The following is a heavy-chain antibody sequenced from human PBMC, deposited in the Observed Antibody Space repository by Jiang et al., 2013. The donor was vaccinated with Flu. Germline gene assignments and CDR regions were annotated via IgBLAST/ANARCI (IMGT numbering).Heavy chain of an antibody. D-gene: IGHD3-22*01. CDR2: IDWDDDK. Sequence: KPTQTLTLTCTFSGFSLSTSGMCVSWIRQPPGKALEWLARIDWDDDKYYSTSLKTRLTISKDTSKNQVVLTMTNMDPVDTATYYCARIRNYYDSSGYYFWGMDVWGKGTTVTVSS. CDR3: ARIRNYYDSSGYYFWGMDV. J-gene: IGHJ6*04. CDR1: GFSLSTSGMC. V-gene: IGHV2-70*11.